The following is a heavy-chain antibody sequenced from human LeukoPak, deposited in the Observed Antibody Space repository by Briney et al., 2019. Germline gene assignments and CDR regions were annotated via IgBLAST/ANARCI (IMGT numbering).Heavy chain of an antibody. D-gene: IGHD6-13*01. V-gene: IGHV4-39*07. CDR2: IYYSGST. CDR3: ARERYSSSWYDY. CDR1: GEPFSGYY. J-gene: IGHJ4*02. Sequence: SETLSLTCAVSGEPFSGYYWGWIRQPPGKGLEWIGSIYYSGSTYYNPSLKSRVTISVDTSKNQFSLKLSSVTAADTAVYYCARERYSSSWYDYWGQGTLVTVSS.